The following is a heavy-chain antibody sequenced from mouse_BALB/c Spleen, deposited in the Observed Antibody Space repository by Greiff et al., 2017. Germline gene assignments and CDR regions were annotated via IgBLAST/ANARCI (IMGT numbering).Heavy chain of an antibody. Sequence: VQLQQSGPELVKPGASVKISCKASGYSFTGYFMNWVMQSHGKSLEWIGRINPYNGDTFYNQKFKGKATLTVDKSSSTAHMELRSLASEDSAVYYCAFYRYDRAYYFDYWGQGTTLTVSS. CDR1: GYSFTGYF. V-gene: IGHV1-20*02. J-gene: IGHJ2*01. CDR2: INPYNGDT. CDR3: AFYRYDRAYYFDY. D-gene: IGHD2-14*01.